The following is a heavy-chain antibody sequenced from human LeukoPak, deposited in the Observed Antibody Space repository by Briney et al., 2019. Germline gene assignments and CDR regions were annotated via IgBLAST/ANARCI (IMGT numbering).Heavy chain of an antibody. CDR2: VNPISISA. CDR1: VYTVTGYY. V-gene: IGHV1-46*01. CDR3: ARVYQHGMDV. J-gene: IGHJ6*02. D-gene: IGHD2-2*01. Sequence: GASVNVSCKASVYTVTGYYMHWVRQAPGQGVECMGIVNPISISASYAQKFQSSVTMAKDTPTSTVSMELSSQRSDDTAVYYCARVYQHGMDVWGQGTTVTVSS.